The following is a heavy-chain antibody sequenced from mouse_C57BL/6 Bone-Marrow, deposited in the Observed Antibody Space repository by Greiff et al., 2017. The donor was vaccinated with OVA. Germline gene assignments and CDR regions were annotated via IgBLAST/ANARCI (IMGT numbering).Heavy chain of an antibody. Sequence: EVKLMESGGGLVQPGGSLKLSCAASGFTFSDYGMAWVRQAPRKGPEWVAFISNLAYSIYYADTVTGRFTISRENAKNTLYLEMSSLRSEDTAMYYCARPGSWLLGFAYWGQGTLVTVSA. D-gene: IGHD2-3*01. CDR2: ISNLAYSI. J-gene: IGHJ3*01. CDR3: ARPGSWLLGFAY. V-gene: IGHV5-15*01. CDR1: GFTFSDYG.